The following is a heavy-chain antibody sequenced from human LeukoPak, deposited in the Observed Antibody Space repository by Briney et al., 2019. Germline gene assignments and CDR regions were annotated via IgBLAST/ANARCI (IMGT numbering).Heavy chain of an antibody. V-gene: IGHV5-10-1*01. CDR1: GYSFTSYW. Sequence: GESPKISCKGSGYSFTSYWISWVRQMPGKGLEWMGRIDPSDSYTNYSPSFQGHVTISADKSISTAYLQWSSLKASDTAMYYCARHVEYCSSTSCYRHNAFDIWGQGTMVTVSS. J-gene: IGHJ3*02. CDR2: IDPSDSYT. D-gene: IGHD2-2*01. CDR3: ARHVEYCSSTSCYRHNAFDI.